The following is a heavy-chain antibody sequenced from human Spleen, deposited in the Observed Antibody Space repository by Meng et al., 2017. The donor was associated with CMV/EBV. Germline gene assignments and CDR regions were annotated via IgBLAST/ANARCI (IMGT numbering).Heavy chain of an antibody. CDR3: ARAPSTAEEINFDY. J-gene: IGHJ4*02. Sequence: SAASIVCGADSCCWSRLPPGRGLGLIGYIYYCGSTSSNPSLTSRVTISLGTSKNQFSLWLGPVTAADTAVYYCARAPSTAEEINFDYWGQGTLVTVSS. D-gene: IGHD2-2*01. CDR2: IYYCGST. CDR1: AASIVCGADS. V-gene: IGHV4-31*02.